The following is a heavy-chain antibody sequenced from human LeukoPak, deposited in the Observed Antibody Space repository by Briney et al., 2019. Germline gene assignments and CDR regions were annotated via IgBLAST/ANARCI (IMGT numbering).Heavy chain of an antibody. Sequence: GGSLRLSCAASGFTFSSYEMNWVRQAPGKGLEWVSYISSSGSTIYYADSVKGRFTISRDNAKNSLYLQMNSLRAEDTAVYYCARALYGDNYYYYYYMDVWGKGTTVTVSS. CDR2: ISSSGSTI. V-gene: IGHV3-48*03. D-gene: IGHD4-17*01. CDR1: GFTFSSYE. J-gene: IGHJ6*03. CDR3: ARALYGDNYYYYYYMDV.